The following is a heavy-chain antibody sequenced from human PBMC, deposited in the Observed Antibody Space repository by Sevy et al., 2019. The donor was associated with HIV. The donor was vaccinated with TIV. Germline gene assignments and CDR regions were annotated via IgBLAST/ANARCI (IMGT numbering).Heavy chain of an antibody. CDR3: ARSHYYCSETPFDY. J-gene: IGHJ4*02. Sequence: SETLSLTCAVSGYSISNGYYWGWIRQPPGKGLEWIGSIYHGGSTSYNPSLKSRVAISVDTSKNQFALKLSSVTAADTAVYYCARSHYYCSETPFDYWGQGTLVTVSS. D-gene: IGHD3-10*01. CDR1: GYSISNGYY. V-gene: IGHV4-38-2*01. CDR2: IYHGGST.